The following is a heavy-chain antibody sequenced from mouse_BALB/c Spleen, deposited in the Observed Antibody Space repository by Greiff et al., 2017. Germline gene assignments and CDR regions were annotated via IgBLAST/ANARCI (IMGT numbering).Heavy chain of an antibody. CDR3: ARRIHYYVQGFAY. CDR1: GYTFSSYW. J-gene: IGHJ3*01. CDR2: ILPGSGST. Sequence: QVQLQQSGAELMKPGASVKISCKATGYTFSSYWIEWVKQRPGHGLEWIGEILPGSGSTNYNEKFKGKATFTADTSSNTAYMQLSSLTSEDSAVYYCARRIHYYVQGFAYWGQGTLVTVSA. D-gene: IGHD1-2*01. V-gene: IGHV1-9*01.